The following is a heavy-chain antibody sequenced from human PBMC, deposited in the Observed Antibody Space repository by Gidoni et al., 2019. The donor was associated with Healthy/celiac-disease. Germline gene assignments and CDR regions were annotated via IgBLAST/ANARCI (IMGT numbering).Heavy chain of an antibody. J-gene: IGHJ6*02. CDR1: GFTVSSNY. CDR3: AARFDFWSGYSGCMDF. D-gene: IGHD3-3*01. V-gene: IGHV3-66*01. CDR2: MYSGGST. Sequence: EVQLVESGGGLVQTGGSLRVSCAASGFTVSSNYVSWVRQAAGKGLVGVPVMYSGGSTYYSDYVKVRCTISLDNSKITLYLLMHSLSAEDTAVYYCAARFDFWSGYSGCMDFWGQGATVTVSS.